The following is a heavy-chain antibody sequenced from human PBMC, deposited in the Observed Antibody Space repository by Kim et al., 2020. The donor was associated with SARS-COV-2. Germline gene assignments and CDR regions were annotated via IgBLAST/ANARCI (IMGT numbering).Heavy chain of an antibody. CDR1: GYTFTKYG. D-gene: IGHD2-8*01. V-gene: IGHV1-3*01. CDR2: VNAGNGDT. CDR3: ARPSFCADGICPYYDY. J-gene: IGHJ4*02. Sequence: ASVKVSCKASGYTFTKYGVHWVRQAPGQSLEWMRWVNAGNGDTHYSPKFQDRVTITRDTSATTAYMELSSLRSEDTAVYYCARPSFCADGICPYYDYWGQGTLVTVSS.